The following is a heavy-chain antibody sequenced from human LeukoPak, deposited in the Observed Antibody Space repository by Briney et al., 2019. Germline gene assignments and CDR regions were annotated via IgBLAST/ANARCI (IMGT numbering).Heavy chain of an antibody. D-gene: IGHD5-12*01. J-gene: IGHJ4*02. CDR1: GGTFSSYA. CDR2: IIPIFGTA. V-gene: IGHV1-69*05. Sequence: GASVKVSCKASGGTFSSYAISWVRQAPGQGLEWMGGIIPIFGTANYAQKLQGRVTMTTDTSTSTAYMELRSLRSDDTAVYYCARGDSGYDLGGFDYWGQGTLVTVSS. CDR3: ARGDSGYDLGGFDY.